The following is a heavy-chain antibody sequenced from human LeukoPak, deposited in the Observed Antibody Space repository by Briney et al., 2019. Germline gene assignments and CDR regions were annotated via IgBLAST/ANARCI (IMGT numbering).Heavy chain of an antibody. CDR2: IKDDGSEK. J-gene: IGHJ4*02. V-gene: IGHV3-7*01. D-gene: IGHD1-14*01. CDR3: ATYRRGYFDY. Sequence: PGGSLRLSCAASGFTFSSYWMTWVRQAPGKGLEWVANIKDDGSEKYYVDSMKGRFTISRDNAKDSLYLQVDSLRAEDTAVYYCATYRRGYFDYWGQGTLVTV. CDR1: GFTFSSYW.